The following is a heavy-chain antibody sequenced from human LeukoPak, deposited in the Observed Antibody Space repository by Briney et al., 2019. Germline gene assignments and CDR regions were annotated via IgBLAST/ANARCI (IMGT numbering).Heavy chain of an antibody. J-gene: IGHJ6*02. Sequence: KPSETLSLTCTVTGASISSHYWCWIRQPPGKGLEWIGYIYYSGSTNYNPSLKSRVTISVDTSKNQFSLKLSSVTAADTAVYYCARHSPTTFVFPSGYYGMDVWGQGTTVTVSS. D-gene: IGHD3-16*01. CDR1: GASISSHY. V-gene: IGHV4-59*08. CDR2: IYYSGST. CDR3: ARHSPTTFVFPSGYYGMDV.